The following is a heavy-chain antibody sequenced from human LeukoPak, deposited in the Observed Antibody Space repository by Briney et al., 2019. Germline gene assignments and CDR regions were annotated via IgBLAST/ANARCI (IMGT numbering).Heavy chain of an antibody. Sequence: GGSLRLSCAASGFTFSSYGMHWVRQAPGKGLEWVALTSYDGSNKDYADSVKGRFTISRDNSKNTLYLQMDSLRSEDTAVFYCTREVLVRGVRYYGMDVWGQGTTVTVSS. D-gene: IGHD3-10*01. J-gene: IGHJ6*02. V-gene: IGHV3-30*04. CDR3: TREVLVRGVRYYGMDV. CDR1: GFTFSSYG. CDR2: TSYDGSNK.